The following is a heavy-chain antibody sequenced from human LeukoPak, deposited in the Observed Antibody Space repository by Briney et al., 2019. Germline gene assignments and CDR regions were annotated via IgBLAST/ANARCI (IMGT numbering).Heavy chain of an antibody. Sequence: SETLSLTCAVYGGSFSGYYWSWIRQPPGKGLEWIGEINHSGSTNYNPSLKSRVTISVDTSKNQFSLKLSSVTAADTAVYYCARGPDYYDSSGYYSHFDYWGQGTLVTVSS. CDR3: ARGPDYYDSSGYYSHFDY. CDR2: INHSGST. V-gene: IGHV4-34*01. D-gene: IGHD3-22*01. J-gene: IGHJ4*02. CDR1: GGSFSGYY.